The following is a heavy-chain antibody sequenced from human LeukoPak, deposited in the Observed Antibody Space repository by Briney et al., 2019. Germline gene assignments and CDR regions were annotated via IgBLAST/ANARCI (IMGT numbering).Heavy chain of an antibody. V-gene: IGHV4-39*07. CDR1: GGSISSSSYY. CDR3: AREIYSGYDEPFDY. Sequence: ASETLSLTCTLSGGSISSSSYYWGWIRQPPGKGLEWNGCIYYSGGTSYTPSLKSRVTISVDTSKNQFSLKLSSVTAADTAVYYCAREIYSGYDEPFDYWGQGTLVTVSS. D-gene: IGHD5-12*01. J-gene: IGHJ4*02. CDR2: IYYSGGT.